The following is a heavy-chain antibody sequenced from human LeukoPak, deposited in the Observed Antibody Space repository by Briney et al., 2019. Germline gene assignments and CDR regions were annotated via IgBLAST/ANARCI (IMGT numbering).Heavy chain of an antibody. D-gene: IGHD5-24*01. CDR2: FYVGGAT. CDR1: GFSVTNNY. Sequence: PGGSLRLSCAVSGFSVTNNYMSWVRQAPGKGLEWVSVFYVGGATYYAESVKGRFTISRDNSENTLYLQMKSLRAEDTAVYYCARGDGYNFFDYWGQGTLVTVSS. CDR3: ARGDGYNFFDY. V-gene: IGHV3-53*01. J-gene: IGHJ4*02.